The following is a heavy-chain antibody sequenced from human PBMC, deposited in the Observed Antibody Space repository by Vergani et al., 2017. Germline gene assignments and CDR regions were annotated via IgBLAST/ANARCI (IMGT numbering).Heavy chain of an antibody. V-gene: IGHV3-21*01. CDR3: ARDLESSWYYYENFFDC. D-gene: IGHD6-13*01. CDR1: GFTFSSYA. CDR2: ISSSSSYI. Sequence: EVQLVESGGGLVKPGGSLRLSCAASGFTFSSYAMNWVRQAPGKGLEWVSSISSSSSYIYYADSVKGRFTISRDNAKNSLYLQMNSLRAEDTAVCYCARDLESSWYYYENFFDCWGEGTLVTVSA. J-gene: IGHJ4*02.